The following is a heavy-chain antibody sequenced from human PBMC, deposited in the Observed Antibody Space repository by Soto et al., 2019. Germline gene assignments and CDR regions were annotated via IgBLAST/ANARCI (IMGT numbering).Heavy chain of an antibody. CDR1: GGSISSYY. J-gene: IGHJ4*02. Sequence: SETLSLTCTVSGGSISSYYWSWIRQPPGKGLEWIGYIYYSGSTNYNPSLKSRVTISVDTSKNQFSLKLSSVTAADTAVYYCAREVGRSSSLDYWGQGTLVTVSS. CDR3: AREVGRSSSLDY. V-gene: IGHV4-59*01. CDR2: IYYSGST. D-gene: IGHD6-13*01.